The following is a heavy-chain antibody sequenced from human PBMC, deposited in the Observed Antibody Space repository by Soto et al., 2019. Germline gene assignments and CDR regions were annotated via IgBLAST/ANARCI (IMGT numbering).Heavy chain of an antibody. J-gene: IGHJ4*02. D-gene: IGHD5-12*01. CDR3: ARGGGLNSGYVDY. CDR1: GGSFSGYY. V-gene: IGHV4-34*01. Sequence: KPSETLSLTCAVYGGSFSGYYWSWIRQPPGKGLEWIGEINHSGSTNYNPSLKSRVTISVDTSKNQFSLKLSSVTAADTAVYYCARGGGLNSGYVDYWGQGTLVTVSS. CDR2: INHSGST.